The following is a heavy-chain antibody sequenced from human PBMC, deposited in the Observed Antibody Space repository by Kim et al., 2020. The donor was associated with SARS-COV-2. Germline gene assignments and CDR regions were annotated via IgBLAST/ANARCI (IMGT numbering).Heavy chain of an antibody. Sequence: ASVKVSCKASGYTFTSYAMHWVRQAPGQRLEWMGWINAGNGNTKYSQKFQGRVTITRDTSASTAYMELSSLRSEDTAVYYCARDSGGVAGTDPFDYWGQGTLVTVSS. V-gene: IGHV1-3*01. D-gene: IGHD6-19*01. CDR2: INAGNGNT. CDR1: GYTFTSYA. J-gene: IGHJ4*02. CDR3: ARDSGGVAGTDPFDY.